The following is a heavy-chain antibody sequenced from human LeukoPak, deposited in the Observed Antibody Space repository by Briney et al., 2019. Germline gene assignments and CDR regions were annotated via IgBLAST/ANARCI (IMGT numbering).Heavy chain of an antibody. CDR3: AKVAGWDLFKDAFDI. CDR2: ISNDGIDK. V-gene: IGHV3-30*18. J-gene: IGHJ3*02. CDR1: GLSFSSNG. D-gene: IGHD3-10*01. Sequence: PGGSLRLSCAASGLSFSSNGMHWVRQAPGKGLEWVAVISNDGIDKYYGDSVKGRFTISRDNSKNTLYPQMNSLRPEDTAVYYCAKVAGWDLFKDAFDIWGQGTMVIVSS.